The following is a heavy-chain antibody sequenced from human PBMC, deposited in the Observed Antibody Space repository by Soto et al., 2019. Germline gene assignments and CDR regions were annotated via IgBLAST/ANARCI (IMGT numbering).Heavy chain of an antibody. D-gene: IGHD3-10*01. CDR3: AREMVRGATNYGMDV. J-gene: IGHJ6*02. CDR2: IIPIFGTA. Sequence: ASVKVSCKASGGTFSSYAISWVRQAPGQGLEWMGGIIPIFGTANYAQKFQGRVTITADKSTSTAYMELSSLRSEDTAVYYCAREMVRGATNYGMDVWGQGTTVTAP. CDR1: GGTFSSYA. V-gene: IGHV1-69*06.